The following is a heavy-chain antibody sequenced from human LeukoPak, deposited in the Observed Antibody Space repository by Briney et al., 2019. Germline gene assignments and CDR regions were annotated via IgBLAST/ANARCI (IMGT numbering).Heavy chain of an antibody. Sequence: GGSLRLSCAASGVTFSSYWMSWVRQAPGKGLEWVANIKQDGGEEYYVDSVKGRFTISRDNAKNSLYLQMNSLRAEDTAVYYCARESSTPDYYYYMDVWGKGPTVTVSS. CDR3: ARESSTPDYYYYMDV. CDR2: IKQDGGEE. V-gene: IGHV3-7*01. J-gene: IGHJ6*03. CDR1: GVTFSSYW. D-gene: IGHD6-13*01.